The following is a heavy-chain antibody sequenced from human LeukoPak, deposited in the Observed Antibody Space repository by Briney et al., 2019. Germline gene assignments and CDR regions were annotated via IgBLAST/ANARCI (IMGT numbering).Heavy chain of an antibody. D-gene: IGHD3-3*01. Sequence: PGGSLRLSCAASGFTFSSYLMSWVRQAPGKGLEWVSSISSGSTYIYYADSVKGRFTVSRDNAENSLYLQMNSLRAEDTAVYYCAGDFEFSYDFWSGYYAGFDPWGQGTLVTVSS. CDR3: AGDFEFSYDFWSGYYAGFDP. V-gene: IGHV3-21*01. CDR1: GFTFSSYL. J-gene: IGHJ5*02. CDR2: ISSGSTYI.